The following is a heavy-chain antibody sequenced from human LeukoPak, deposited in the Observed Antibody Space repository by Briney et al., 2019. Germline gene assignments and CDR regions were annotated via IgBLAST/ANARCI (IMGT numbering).Heavy chain of an antibody. CDR3: ARFHQQNTYYDILTGGYYYYYGMDV. Sequence: ASVKVSCKASGYNFTTYAMHWVRQAPGQGLEWMGWINGGNGNTKSSHKFQGRVTITRDTSANTAYMEVSSLRSEDTAMYYCARFHQQNTYYDILTGGYYYYYGMDVWGQGTTVTVSS. J-gene: IGHJ6*02. CDR1: GYNFTTYA. CDR2: INGGNGNT. V-gene: IGHV1-3*01. D-gene: IGHD3-9*01.